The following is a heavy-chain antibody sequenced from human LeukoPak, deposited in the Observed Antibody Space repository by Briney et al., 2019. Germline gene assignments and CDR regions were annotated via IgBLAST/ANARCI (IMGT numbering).Heavy chain of an antibody. J-gene: IGHJ3*02. Sequence: PSETLSLTCTVSGGSISSYYWSWIRQPPGKGLEWIGYIYYSGSTNYKPSLKSRVTISVDTSKNQFSLKLSSVTAADTAVYYCARERYGGSRPRDAFDIWGQGTMVTVSS. V-gene: IGHV4-59*01. CDR3: ARERYGGSRPRDAFDI. D-gene: IGHD1-26*01. CDR2: IYYSGST. CDR1: GGSISSYY.